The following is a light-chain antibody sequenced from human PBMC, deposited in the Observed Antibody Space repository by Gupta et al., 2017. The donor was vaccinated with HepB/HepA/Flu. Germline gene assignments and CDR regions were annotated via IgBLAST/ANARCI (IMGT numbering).Light chain of an antibody. V-gene: IGLV1-44*01. Sequence: SLLPPPPPASEPPGQRVTISCSGSSSQLGSNAVIWYRQDPRTAPRLLPYGNIQRPSVVPERFSGSNSVTTAALSISGLQEEDEADYDCAAWDDIRSDWVFGGGTKLTVL. CDR1: SSQLGSNA. CDR2: GNI. J-gene: IGLJ3*02. CDR3: AAWDDIRSDWV.